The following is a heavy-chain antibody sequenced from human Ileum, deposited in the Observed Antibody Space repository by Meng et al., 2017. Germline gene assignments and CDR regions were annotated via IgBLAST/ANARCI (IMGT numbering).Heavy chain of an antibody. V-gene: IGHV1-3*01. CDR3: ARVAVTGIGYFQY. CDR2: IDGGTGNT. D-gene: IGHD6-19*01. CDR1: GYTFTSHY. Sequence: VRSVQSGAEVKKPGASVKVSCKASGYTFTSHYIHWWRQAPGQGLEWMGWIDGGTGNTEYSQNFQGRITFTRDTAASTVYMELSSLRSEDTAVFYCARVAVTGIGYFQYWGQGTLVTVSS. J-gene: IGHJ1*01.